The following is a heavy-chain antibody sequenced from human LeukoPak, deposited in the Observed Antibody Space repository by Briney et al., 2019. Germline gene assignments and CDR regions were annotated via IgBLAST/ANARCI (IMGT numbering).Heavy chain of an antibody. CDR1: GFSVSTNY. J-gene: IGHJ4*02. Sequence: GGSLRLSCAASGFSVSTNYMSWVRQAPGKGLEWVSVIYSGGSTYYADSVKGRFTISRDNSKNTLYLQMNSLRAEDTAVYYCARVDNWNRPDYWGQGTLVTVSS. CDR2: IYSGGST. V-gene: IGHV3-53*01. CDR3: ARVDNWNRPDY. D-gene: IGHD1-20*01.